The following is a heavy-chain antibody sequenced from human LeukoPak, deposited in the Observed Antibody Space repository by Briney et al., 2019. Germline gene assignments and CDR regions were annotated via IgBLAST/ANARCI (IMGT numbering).Heavy chain of an antibody. J-gene: IGHJ5*02. V-gene: IGHV1-2*02. CDR2: INPNSGGT. Sequence: ASVKVSCKASGYTFTGYYMHWVRQAPGQGLEWMGWINPNSGGTDYAQTFQGRVTMTRDTSISTAYMELSRLRSDDTAVYYCASDYGSGNHLSNWFDPWGQGNLASVSS. D-gene: IGHD3-10*01. CDR1: GYTFTGYY. CDR3: ASDYGSGNHLSNWFDP.